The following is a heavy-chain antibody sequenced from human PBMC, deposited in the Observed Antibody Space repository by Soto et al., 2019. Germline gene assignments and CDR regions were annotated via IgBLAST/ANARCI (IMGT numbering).Heavy chain of an antibody. J-gene: IGHJ4*02. CDR1: GYTFTDHG. Sequence: QVQLVQSGPEVKKPGASVTVSCKTSGYTFTDHGIDWVRQAPGQGLEWVGWVSSYNGNTNYAYNLKDRVIMTTDASTGTAYMGLRGLRSDDTAVYYCAREVEGSYSPADFWGQGTPVTVSS. CDR3: AREVEGSYSPADF. CDR2: VSSYNGNT. V-gene: IGHV1-18*01. D-gene: IGHD3-10*01.